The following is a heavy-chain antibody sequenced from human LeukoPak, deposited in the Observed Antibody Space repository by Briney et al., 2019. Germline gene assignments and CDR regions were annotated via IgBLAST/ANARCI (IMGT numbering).Heavy chain of an antibody. CDR2: IQQDGSEK. CDR3: ARNRVKFDY. J-gene: IGHJ4*02. V-gene: IGHV3-7*01. D-gene: IGHD1-14*01. Sequence: GVLRLSCAASGFTFSTYWMSWVRQAPGKGLEWVANIQQDGSEKYYVDSVKGRFTISRDNAKNSLYLQMNSLRAEDTAVYYCARNRVKFDYWGQGTLLTVSS. CDR1: GFTFSTYW.